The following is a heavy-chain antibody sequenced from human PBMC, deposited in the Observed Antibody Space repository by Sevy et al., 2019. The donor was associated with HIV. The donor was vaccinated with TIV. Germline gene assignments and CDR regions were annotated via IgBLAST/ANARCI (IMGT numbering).Heavy chain of an antibody. D-gene: IGHD7-27*01. CDR1: GFTFSTYS. V-gene: IGHV3-23*01. CDR2: ISDTGTST. Sequence: GSLRLSCAASGFTFSTYSMTWVRQAPRKGLEWVSAISDTGTSTYYTDSVEGRFTISRDNSKSTLFLHMNSLRAEDTAPYYCAKFAGDFPHFDFWGLGTLVTVSS. CDR3: AKFAGDFPHFDF. J-gene: IGHJ4*02.